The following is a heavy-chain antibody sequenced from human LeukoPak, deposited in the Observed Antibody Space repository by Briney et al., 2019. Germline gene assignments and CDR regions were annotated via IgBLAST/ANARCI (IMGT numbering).Heavy chain of an antibody. V-gene: IGHV4-61*02. CDR3: ARGGYSGYDFSSSNHYYFDY. CDR1: GGSISSGSYY. J-gene: IGHJ4*02. D-gene: IGHD5-12*01. CDR2: IYTSGST. Sequence: PSETLSLTCTVSGGSISSGSYYWSWIRQPAGKGLEWIGRIYTSGSTNYNPSLKSRVTISVDTSKNQFSLKLSSVTAADTAVYYCARGGYSGYDFSSSNHYYFDYWGQGTLVTVSS.